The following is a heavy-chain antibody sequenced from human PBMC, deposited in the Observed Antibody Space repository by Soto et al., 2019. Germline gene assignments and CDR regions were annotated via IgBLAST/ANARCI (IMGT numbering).Heavy chain of an antibody. J-gene: IGHJ4*02. D-gene: IGHD3-16*01. V-gene: IGHV4-39*01. CDR2: IYYSGST. Sequence: QLQLQESGPGLVKPSETLSLTCTVSGGSISSSSYYWGWIRQPPGKGLEWIGSIYYSGSTYYNPSLKSRVTISVDPSKNQFSLKLSSVTAADTAVYYCASSQPREGDYYFDYWGQGTLVTVSS. CDR1: GGSISSSSYY. CDR3: ASSQPREGDYYFDY.